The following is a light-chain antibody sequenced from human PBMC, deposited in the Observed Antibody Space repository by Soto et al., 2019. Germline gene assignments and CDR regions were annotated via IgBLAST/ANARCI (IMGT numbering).Light chain of an antibody. CDR1: QSVSSN. Sequence: EIVMTQSPATLSVSPGERATLSCRASQSVSSNLAWYQQKPGQAPRLLIYGASTRATGVPARFSGSGSGTESNPTISRLQSDDFAVSYCQQYNNWPPWTFGQGTKVEIK. J-gene: IGKJ1*01. V-gene: IGKV3-15*01. CDR2: GAS. CDR3: QQYNNWPPWT.